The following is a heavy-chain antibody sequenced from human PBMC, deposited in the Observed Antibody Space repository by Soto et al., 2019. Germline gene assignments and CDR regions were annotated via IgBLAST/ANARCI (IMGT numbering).Heavy chain of an antibody. J-gene: IGHJ5*01. CDR3: ARHGPGAGWHYDFADERNLFDS. CDR2: IYPGDSHT. D-gene: IGHD3-3*01. V-gene: IGHV5-51*01. Sequence: LKVSYQVSWYRLRSCLLGWGLQIPGKGLEWMGIIYPGDSHTRYSPPLQGQVHISADNSITTPYLPSSSLKASDTAMYYCARHGPGAGWHYDFADERNLFDSWGQGYLVTVHS. CDR1: WYRLRSCL.